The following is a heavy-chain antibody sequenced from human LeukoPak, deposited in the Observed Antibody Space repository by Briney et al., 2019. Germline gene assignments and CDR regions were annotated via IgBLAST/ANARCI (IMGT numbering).Heavy chain of an antibody. J-gene: IGHJ4*02. CDR3: AKDNTPYYYGSGSLIDY. D-gene: IGHD3-10*01. CDR2: VRYDGSQK. V-gene: IGHV3-30*02. Sequence: GGSLRLSCAASGFTFDDYGMSWVRQVPGKGLEWVAFVRYDGSQKYYADSVKGRFTLSRDNSKNTLYLQMNSLRAEDTAVYYCAKDNTPYYYGSGSLIDYWGQGTLVTVSS. CDR1: GFTFDDYG.